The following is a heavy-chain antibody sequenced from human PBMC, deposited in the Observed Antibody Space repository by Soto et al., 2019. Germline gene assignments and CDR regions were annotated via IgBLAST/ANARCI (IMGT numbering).Heavy chain of an antibody. CDR2: IYPGDSDT. CDR1: GYSFTSYW. D-gene: IGHD6-13*01. CDR3: ARHRYSSSWPYYYYGMDV. J-gene: IGHJ6*02. Sequence: HGESLKISCKGSGYSFTSYWIGWVRQMPGKGLEWMGIIYPGDSDTRYSPSFQGQVTISADKSISTAYLQWSSLKASDTAMYYCARHRYSSSWPYYYYGMDVWGQGTTVTVSS. V-gene: IGHV5-51*01.